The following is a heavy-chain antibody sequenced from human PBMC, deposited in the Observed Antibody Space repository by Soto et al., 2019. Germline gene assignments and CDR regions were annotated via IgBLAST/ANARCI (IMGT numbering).Heavy chain of an antibody. CDR3: ARDSSSIVGATTAIAPLPHAFDL. CDR2: ISSSSSTI. CDR1: GFTFSSYS. Sequence: GGSLRLSCAASGFTFSSYSMNCVRQAPGKGLEWVSYISSSSSTIYCADSVKGRFTISRKNDKNSLYLQMNSLRDEDTAVYDCARDSSSIVGATTAIAPLPHAFDLCGQGTTVNV. J-gene: IGHJ3*01. V-gene: IGHV3-48*02. D-gene: IGHD1-26*01.